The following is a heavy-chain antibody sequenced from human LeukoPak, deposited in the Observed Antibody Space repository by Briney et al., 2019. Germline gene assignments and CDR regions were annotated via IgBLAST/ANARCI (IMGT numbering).Heavy chain of an antibody. Sequence: GGSLRLSCAASAFPFSTYVMSWVRQAPGGGLEWISSISGDGARTYYTNSMKGRLTISRDNPKNTLFLQVNSLRVEDTAVYYCAKGGLTTPLHYWGQGTLVTVSS. CDR2: ISGDGART. CDR3: AKGGLTTPLHY. D-gene: IGHD1-14*01. J-gene: IGHJ4*02. V-gene: IGHV3-23*01. CDR1: AFPFSTYV.